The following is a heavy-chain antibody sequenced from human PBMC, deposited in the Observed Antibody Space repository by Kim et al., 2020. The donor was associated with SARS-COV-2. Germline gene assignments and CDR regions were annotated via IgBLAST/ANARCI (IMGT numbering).Heavy chain of an antibody. V-gene: IGHV4-59*13. CDR2: IYYSGST. Sequence: SETLSLTCTVSGGSISSYYWSWIRQPPGKGLEWIGYIYYSGSTNYNPSLKSRVTISVDTSKNQFSLKLSSVTAADTAVYYCARDPGETKSLRYFDWARGRVDYYYGMDVWGQGTTVTVSS. CDR3: ARDPGETKSLRYFDWARGRVDYYYGMDV. J-gene: IGHJ6*02. CDR1: GGSISSYY. D-gene: IGHD3-9*01.